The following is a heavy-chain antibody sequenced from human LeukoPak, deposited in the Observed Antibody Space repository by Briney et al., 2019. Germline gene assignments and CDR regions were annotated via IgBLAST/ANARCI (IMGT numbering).Heavy chain of an antibody. Sequence: GGSLRLSCAASGFTFSSYGMHWVRQAPGKGLEWVAFIRYDGSNKYYADSVKGRFTISRDNSKNTLYLQMNSLRAEDTAVYYCAREKLEYGDYFDYWGQGTLVTVSS. CDR2: IRYDGSNK. J-gene: IGHJ4*02. D-gene: IGHD4-17*01. V-gene: IGHV3-30*02. CDR1: GFTFSSYG. CDR3: AREKLEYGDYFDY.